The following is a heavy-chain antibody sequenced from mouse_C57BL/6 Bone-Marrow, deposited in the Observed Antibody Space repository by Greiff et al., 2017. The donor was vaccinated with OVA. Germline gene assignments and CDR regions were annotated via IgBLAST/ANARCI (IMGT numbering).Heavy chain of an antibody. CDR3: TKKRGYDGFFDY. D-gene: IGHD2-3*01. V-gene: IGHV1-5*01. CDR2: IYPGNSDT. J-gene: IGHJ2*01. Sequence: VQLQQSGTVLARPGASVKMSCKTSGYTFTSYWMHWVKQRPGQGLEWIGAIYPGNSDTSYNQKFKGKAKLTAVTSASTAYMELSSLTNEDSAVYYCTKKRGYDGFFDYWGQGTTLTVSS. CDR1: GYTFTSYW.